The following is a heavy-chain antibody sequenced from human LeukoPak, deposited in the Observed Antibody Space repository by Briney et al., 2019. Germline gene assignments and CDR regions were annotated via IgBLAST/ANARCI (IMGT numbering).Heavy chain of an antibody. J-gene: IGHJ6*02. CDR1: GLTFSSYA. CDR2: ISYDGSNK. Sequence: GRSLRLSCAASGLTFSSYAMHWVRQTPGKGLEWVAVISYDGSNKYYADSVKGRFTISRDNSKNTLYLQMNSLRAEDTAVYYCAREGYDILTGPPQDVWGQGTTVTVSS. CDR3: AREGYDILTGPPQDV. V-gene: IGHV3-30-3*01. D-gene: IGHD3-9*01.